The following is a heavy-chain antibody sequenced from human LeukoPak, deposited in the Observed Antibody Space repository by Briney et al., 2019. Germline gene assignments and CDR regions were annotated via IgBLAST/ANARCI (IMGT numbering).Heavy chain of an antibody. Sequence: GESLKISCKGSGYSFTSYWIAWVRQMPGKGLEWMGIIYPGDSDTKYSPSFQGQVTISADKSISTAYLQWSSLKAADTAMYYCARQGSHYGSGTYYSYWGQGTLVTVSS. V-gene: IGHV5-51*01. CDR3: ARQGSHYGSGTYYSY. CDR1: GYSFTSYW. J-gene: IGHJ4*02. CDR2: IYPGDSDT. D-gene: IGHD3-10*01.